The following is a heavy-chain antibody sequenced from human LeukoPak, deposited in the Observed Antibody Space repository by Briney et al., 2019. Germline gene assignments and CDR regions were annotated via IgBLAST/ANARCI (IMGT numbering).Heavy chain of an antibody. Sequence: SETLSLTCTVSGGSISSSNDYWGWIRQPPGKGLEWIGSNYYSGSTYYNPSPKSRVTISVDTSKNQFSLKLSSVTAADTAVYYCGVGTMTTVNTFDYWGQGTLVTVSS. D-gene: IGHD4-11*01. CDR3: GVGTMTTVNTFDY. V-gene: IGHV4-39*01. CDR1: GGSISSSNDY. J-gene: IGHJ4*02. CDR2: NYYSGST.